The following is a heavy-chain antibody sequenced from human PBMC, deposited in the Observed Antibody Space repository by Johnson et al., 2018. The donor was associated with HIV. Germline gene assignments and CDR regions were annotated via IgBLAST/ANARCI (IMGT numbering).Heavy chain of an antibody. J-gene: IGHJ3*02. D-gene: IGHD3-16*01. V-gene: IGHV3-33*08. CDR3: ARDGGFVGAFDI. CDR2: IWYDGSTK. CDR1: GFTFSSYG. Sequence: QMLLVESGGGVVQPGRSLRLSCAASGFTFSSYGMHWVRQAPGKGLEWVAFIWYDGSTKYYADSVKGRFTVSRDNSKNTLSLQMNSLRAGDTAVYYCARDGGFVGAFDIWGQGTMVIVSS.